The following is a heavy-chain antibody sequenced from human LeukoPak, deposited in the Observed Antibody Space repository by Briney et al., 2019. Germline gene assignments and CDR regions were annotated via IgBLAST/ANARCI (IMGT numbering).Heavy chain of an antibody. Sequence: PGGSLRLSCAASGFTFSSYWMSWVRQAPGKGLEWVANIKHDGSEKYYVDSVKGRFTISRDNAKNSLYLQMNSLRAEDTAVYYCARDPHPFYGSGSYRDAFDIWGQGTMVTVSS. CDR1: GFTFSSYW. CDR2: IKHDGSEK. J-gene: IGHJ3*02. D-gene: IGHD3-10*01. CDR3: ARDPHPFYGSGSYRDAFDI. V-gene: IGHV3-7*01.